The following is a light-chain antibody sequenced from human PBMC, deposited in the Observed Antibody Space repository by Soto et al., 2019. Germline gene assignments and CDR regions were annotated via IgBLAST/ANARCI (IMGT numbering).Light chain of an antibody. CDR3: QQYNNWPPGT. CDR1: QSVSSY. CDR2: DAS. V-gene: IGKV3-11*01. J-gene: IGKJ1*01. Sequence: EIVFTQSPATLSLSPGERATLSCRASQSVSSYLAWNQQKPGQAPRLLIYDASNRATGIPARFSGSGSGTDFTLTISSLQSEDFEVYYCQQYNNWPPGTFGQGTKVEI.